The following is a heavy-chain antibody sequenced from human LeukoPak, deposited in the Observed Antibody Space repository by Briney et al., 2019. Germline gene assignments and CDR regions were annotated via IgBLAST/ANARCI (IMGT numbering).Heavy chain of an antibody. J-gene: IGHJ4*02. CDR3: AREWGPGDLDY. CDR2: IEYSGFT. V-gene: IGHV4-59*01. D-gene: IGHD7-27*01. CDR1: GGSISSYY. Sequence: SETLSLTCTVSGGSISSYYWGWLRQPPGKGLEWIGYIEYSGFTKYTPSLKSRVTISVDTSKNRLSLKLSSVAAADTAVYYCAREWGPGDLDYWGQGTLVTVSS.